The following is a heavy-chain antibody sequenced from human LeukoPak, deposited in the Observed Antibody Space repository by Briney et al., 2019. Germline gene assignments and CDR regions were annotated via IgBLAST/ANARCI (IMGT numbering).Heavy chain of an antibody. V-gene: IGHV4-39*07. J-gene: IGHJ5*02. CDR1: GGSISSSSYY. D-gene: IGHD1-1*01. Sequence: SETLSLTCTVSGGSISSSSYYWGWIRQPPGKGLEWIGSIYYSRSTYYNPSLKSRVTISVDTSKNQFSLKLSSVTAADTAVYYCATLTTPGWFNPWGQGTLVTVSS. CDR3: ATLTTPGWFNP. CDR2: IYYSRST.